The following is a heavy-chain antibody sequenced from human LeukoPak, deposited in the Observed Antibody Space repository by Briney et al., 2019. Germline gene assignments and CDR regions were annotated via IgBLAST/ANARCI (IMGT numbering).Heavy chain of an antibody. CDR1: GFTFSSYS. CDR2: ISSSSSYI. V-gene: IGHV3-21*01. J-gene: IGHJ4*02. Sequence: GGSLRLSCAASGFTFSSYSMNRVRQAPGKGLEWVSSISSSSSYIYYADSVKGRFTISRDNAKNSLYLQMNSLRAEDTAVYYCARAITFGGVIVIPFDYWGQGTLVTVSS. CDR3: ARAITFGGVIVIPFDY. D-gene: IGHD3-16*02.